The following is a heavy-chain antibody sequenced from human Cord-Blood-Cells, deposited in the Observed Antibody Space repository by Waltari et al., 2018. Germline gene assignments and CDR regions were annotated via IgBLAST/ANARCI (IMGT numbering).Heavy chain of an antibody. V-gene: IGHV4-34*01. CDR2: INHSGST. D-gene: IGHD6-19*01. CDR3: ARDGGAVAGNY. Sequence: QVQLQQWGAGLLKPWETLSLTCAVYGGSFSGYYWSWIRQPPGKGLEWIGEINHSGSTNYNPSLKSRVTISVDTSKNQFSLKLSSVTAADTAVYYCARDGGAVAGNYWGQGTLVTVSS. CDR1: GGSFSGYY. J-gene: IGHJ4*02.